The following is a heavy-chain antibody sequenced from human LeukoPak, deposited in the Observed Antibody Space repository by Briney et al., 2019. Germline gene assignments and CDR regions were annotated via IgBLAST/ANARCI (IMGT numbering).Heavy chain of an antibody. V-gene: IGHV1-2*02. Sequence: ASVKVSCKSCGYTFTGYYMHWVRQAPAQGLEWVGWINPNSGGTNYAQKFQGRVTMTRDTSISTAYMELSRLRSDDTAVYYCASLGYCSSTSCSYYYYYMDVWGKGTTVTVSS. J-gene: IGHJ6*03. CDR3: ASLGYCSSTSCSYYYYYMDV. CDR1: GYTFTGYY. D-gene: IGHD2-2*01. CDR2: INPNSGGT.